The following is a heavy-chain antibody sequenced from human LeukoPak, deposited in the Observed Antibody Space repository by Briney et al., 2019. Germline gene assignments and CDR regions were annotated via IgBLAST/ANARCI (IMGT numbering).Heavy chain of an antibody. V-gene: IGHV4-4*02. CDR2: INHSGST. J-gene: IGHJ6*02. CDR3: ARGVTLGYDFWSGYYGDYYGMDV. D-gene: IGHD3-3*01. CDR1: GGSISSSNW. Sequence: SETLSLTCAVSGGSISSSNWWSWVRQPPGKGLEWIGEINHSGSTNYNPSLKSRVTISVDTSKNQFSLKLSSVTAADTAVYYCARGVTLGYDFWSGYYGDYYGMDVWGQGTTVTVSS.